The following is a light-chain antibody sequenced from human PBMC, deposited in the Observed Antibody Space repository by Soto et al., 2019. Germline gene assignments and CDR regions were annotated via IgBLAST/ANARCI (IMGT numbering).Light chain of an antibody. V-gene: IGKV3-11*01. Sequence: EIVLTQSPATLSLCPGERATLSFRASQSVSSYLAWYQQKPGQAPRLLIYDTSNRATGIPARFSGSGSGTEFTLTISSLQPDDFATYYCQQYNSYSKTFGQGTKVDIK. CDR1: QSVSSY. J-gene: IGKJ1*01. CDR2: DTS. CDR3: QQYNSYSKT.